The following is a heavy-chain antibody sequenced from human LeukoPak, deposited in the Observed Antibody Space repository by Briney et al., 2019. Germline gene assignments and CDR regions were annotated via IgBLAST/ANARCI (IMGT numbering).Heavy chain of an antibody. CDR1: GGSISSGSYS. D-gene: IGHD2-21*02. CDR2: IFYSGNI. J-gene: IGHJ4*02. Sequence: SETLSPTCTLSGGSISSGSYSWNWIRQHPGRGLEWIGYIFYSGNIYYNPSLKSRVTISVDTSKNQFSLKLSSVTAADMAVYYCARKLGVVTAIPHFDYWGQGALVTVSS. V-gene: IGHV4-31*03. CDR3: ARKLGVVTAIPHFDY.